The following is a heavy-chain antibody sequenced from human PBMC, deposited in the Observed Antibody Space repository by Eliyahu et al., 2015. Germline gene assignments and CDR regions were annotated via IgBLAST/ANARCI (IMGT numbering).Heavy chain of an antibody. CDR1: GFXFSNXA. J-gene: IGHJ6*02. Sequence: EVQLLESGGGLVQPGGSLRLSCAASGFXFSNXAVGGVRRAPGKGREWVXGISGVGGXTYYAEPVKGRFTISRDNSKNTLFLQMNSLRDEDTAVYYCAKAGYSSSSRDYYNGMDVWGQGTTVTVSS. D-gene: IGHD6-6*01. CDR2: ISGVGGXT. CDR3: AKAGYSSSSRDYYNGMDV. V-gene: IGHV3-23*01.